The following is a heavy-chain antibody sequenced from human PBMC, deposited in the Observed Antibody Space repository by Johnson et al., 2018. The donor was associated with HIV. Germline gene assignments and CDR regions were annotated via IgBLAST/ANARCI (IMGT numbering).Heavy chain of an antibody. V-gene: IGHV3-72*01. D-gene: IGHD4-11*01. J-gene: IGHJ3*02. Sequence: VQLVESGGGLVQPGGSLRLSCAASGFTFSDHYMDWVRQAPGQGLEWVGRTRDKANSYATAYAASVKGRFTISRDDSKNTAYLQMSSLKTEDTAVYYCTSMTTGKTPPVGAFDIWGQGTMVTVSS. CDR1: GFTFSDHY. CDR3: TSMTTGKTPPVGAFDI. CDR2: TRDKANSYAT.